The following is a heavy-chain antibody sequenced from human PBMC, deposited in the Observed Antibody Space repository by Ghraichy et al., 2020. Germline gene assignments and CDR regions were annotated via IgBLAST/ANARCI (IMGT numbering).Heavy chain of an antibody. CDR1: GFTFSSYS. V-gene: IGHV3-21*01. CDR2: ISSSSSYI. J-gene: IGHJ6*02. Sequence: GGSLRLSCAASGFTFSSYSMNWVRQAPGKGLEWVSSISSSSSYIYYADSVKGRFTISRDNAKNSLYLQMNSLRAEDTAVYYCARDPGSGWLYYYYYGMDVWGQGTTVTVSS. CDR3: ARDPGSGWLYYYYYGMDV. D-gene: IGHD6-19*01.